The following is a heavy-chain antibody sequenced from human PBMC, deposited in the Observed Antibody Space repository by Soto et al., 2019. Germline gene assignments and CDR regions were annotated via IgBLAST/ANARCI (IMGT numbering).Heavy chain of an antibody. V-gene: IGHV1-18*01. D-gene: IGHD3-10*01. J-gene: IGHJ4*02. CDR3: ARPAAPFGESLH. CDR1: GYTFTNYA. CDR2: ISGHTGDT. Sequence: QVHLVQCGTEVKKPGASVKVSCKASGYTFTNYAISWVRQAPGQGLEWMGWISGHTGDTKYAQKFQGRVTMTTDTSTSTAYMDLRSLRSDDTAVYYSARPAAPFGESLHWGQGTLVTVSS.